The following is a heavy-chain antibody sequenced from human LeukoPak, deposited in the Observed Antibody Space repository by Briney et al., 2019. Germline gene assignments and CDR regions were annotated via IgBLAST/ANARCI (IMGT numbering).Heavy chain of an antibody. D-gene: IGHD2-8*01. Sequence: SETLSLTCTVSGGSISSYYWSWIRQPPGKGLEWIGYLFDSGSTNYNPSLKSRVTISVDTSKNQFSLKVTSVTAADTAVYYCARDTNLRDSFDIWGQGTMVTVSS. CDR2: LFDSGST. J-gene: IGHJ3*02. CDR3: ARDTNLRDSFDI. V-gene: IGHV4-59*01. CDR1: GGSISSYY.